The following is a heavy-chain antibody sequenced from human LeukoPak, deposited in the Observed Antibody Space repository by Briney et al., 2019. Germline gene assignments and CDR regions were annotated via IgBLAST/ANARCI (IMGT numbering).Heavy chain of an antibody. J-gene: IGHJ4*02. V-gene: IGHV3-23*01. CDR3: AKRAIVATIPSYYFDY. CDR1: GFTFSSYA. D-gene: IGHD5-12*01. Sequence: RGSLRLSCAASGFTFSSYAMSWVRQAPGKGLEWVSAISGSGGSTYYADSVKGRFTISRDNSKNTLYLQMNSLRAEDTAVYYCAKRAIVATIPSYYFDYWGQGTLVTVSS. CDR2: ISGSGGST.